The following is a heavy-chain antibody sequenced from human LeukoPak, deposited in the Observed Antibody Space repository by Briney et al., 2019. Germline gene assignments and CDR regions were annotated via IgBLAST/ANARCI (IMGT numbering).Heavy chain of an antibody. CDR2: ISYDGSNK. Sequence: GGSLRLSCAASGFTFSSYAMHWVRQAPGKGLEWVAVISYDGSNKYYADSGKGRFTISRDNSKSTLYLQMNSLRAEDTAVYYCARGYCSSTSCYTAYWGQGTLVTVSS. CDR1: GFTFSSYA. CDR3: ARGYCSSTSCYTAY. J-gene: IGHJ4*02. V-gene: IGHV3-30*01. D-gene: IGHD2-2*02.